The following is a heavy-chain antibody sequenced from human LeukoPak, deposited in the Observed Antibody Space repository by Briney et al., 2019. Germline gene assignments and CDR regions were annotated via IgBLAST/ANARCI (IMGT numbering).Heavy chain of an antibody. J-gene: IGHJ2*01. Sequence: GGSLRLSCAASGFTFSSYAMSWVRQAPGKGLEWLPAISGNGCSTHYVDSVKGRFTISRDNSKTTLFLQMNSLRAEDTALYYCAKDIEVAITGHYFDFWGRGTLVAVSS. CDR1: GFTFSSYA. V-gene: IGHV3-23*01. D-gene: IGHD3-22*01. CDR2: ISGNGCST. CDR3: AKDIEVAITGHYFDF.